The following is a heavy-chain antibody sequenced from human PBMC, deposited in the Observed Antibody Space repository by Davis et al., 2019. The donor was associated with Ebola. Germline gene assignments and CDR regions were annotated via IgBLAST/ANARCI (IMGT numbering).Heavy chain of an antibody. CDR2: ISGSGGST. V-gene: IGHV3-23*01. D-gene: IGHD3-3*02. CDR3: AKPHFWSGYNNYWYFDL. J-gene: IGHJ2*01. CDR1: GFTFSSYA. Sequence: PGGSLRLSCAASGFTFSSYAMSWVRQAPGKGLEWVSAISGSGGSTYYADSVKGRFTISRDNSKNTLYLQMNSLRAEDTAVYYCAKPHFWSGYNNYWYFDLWGRGTLVTVSS.